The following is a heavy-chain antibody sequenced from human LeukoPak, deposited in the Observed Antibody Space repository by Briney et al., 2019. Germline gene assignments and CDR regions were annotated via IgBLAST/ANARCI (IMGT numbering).Heavy chain of an antibody. CDR3: ARGAVGATHIDF. J-gene: IGHJ4*02. V-gene: IGHV4-31*03. D-gene: IGHD1-26*01. CDR1: GGSINTGGYY. Sequence: LSLTCTVSGGSINTGGYYWTWVRHLPGQGLEWIGYLFHSGSDYTYYNPSLKSRAAISGDTSRSQFSLNLSSVTAADTAVYYCARGAVGATHIDFWGQGTLVTVSS. CDR2: LFHSGSDYT.